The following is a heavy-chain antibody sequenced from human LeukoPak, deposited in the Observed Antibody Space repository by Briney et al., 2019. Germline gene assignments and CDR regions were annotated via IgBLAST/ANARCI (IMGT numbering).Heavy chain of an antibody. CDR1: GGSISSYY. CDR3: ARANFYYDSSGLI. D-gene: IGHD3-22*01. Sequence: SEPLSPTCTVSGGSISSYYWSWIRPPPGKGLEWIGYIYYSGTTNYNPSLKSRVTISVDTSKNQFSLKLSSVTAADTAVYYCARANFYYDSSGLIWGQGTMVTVYS. V-gene: IGHV4-59*01. J-gene: IGHJ3*02. CDR2: IYYSGTT.